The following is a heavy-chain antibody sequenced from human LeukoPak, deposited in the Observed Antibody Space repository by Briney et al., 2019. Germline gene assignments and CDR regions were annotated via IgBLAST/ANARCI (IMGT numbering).Heavy chain of an antibody. V-gene: IGHV3-7*04. CDR3: ARGSSHSPNWFDP. CDR1: GFTFSIYW. J-gene: IGHJ5*02. CDR2: IKQDGSET. Sequence: GGSLRLSCAASGFTFSIYWMSWVRQAPGKGLEWLASIKQDGSETYSVDSVKGRFTISRDNAQSSLFLQMNSLRAEDTAVYYCARGSSHSPNWFDPWGQGTLVTVSS. D-gene: IGHD1-26*01.